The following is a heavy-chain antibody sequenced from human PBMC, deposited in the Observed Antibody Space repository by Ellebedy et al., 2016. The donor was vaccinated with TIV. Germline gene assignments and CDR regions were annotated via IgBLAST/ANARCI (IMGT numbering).Heavy chain of an antibody. Sequence: ASVKVSXKASGYTFTGYYMHWVRQAPGQGLEWMGIINPSGGSTSYAQKFQGRVTMTRDTSTSTVYMELSSLRSEDTAVYYCARDQNGDYGNYWGQGTLVTVSS. D-gene: IGHD4-17*01. CDR2: INPSGGST. CDR3: ARDQNGDYGNY. CDR1: GYTFTGYY. V-gene: IGHV1-46*01. J-gene: IGHJ4*02.